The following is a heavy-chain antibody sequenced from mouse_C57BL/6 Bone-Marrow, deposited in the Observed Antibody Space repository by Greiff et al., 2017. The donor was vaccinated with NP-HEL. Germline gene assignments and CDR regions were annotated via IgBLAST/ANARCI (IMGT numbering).Heavy chain of an antibody. J-gene: IGHJ3*01. Sequence: QVQLQQPGAELVMPGASVKLSCKASGYTFTSYWMHWVKQRPGQGLEWIGEIDPSDSYTNYNQKFKGKSTLTVDKSSSTAYMQLSSLTSEDSAVYYCDRLELYYSKFGCSYWGQGTLVTVSA. CDR1: GYTFTSYW. CDR2: IDPSDSYT. CDR3: DRLELYYSKFGCSY. V-gene: IGHV1-69*01. D-gene: IGHD2-5*01.